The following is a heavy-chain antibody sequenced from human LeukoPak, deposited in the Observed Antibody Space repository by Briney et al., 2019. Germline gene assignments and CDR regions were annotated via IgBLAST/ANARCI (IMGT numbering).Heavy chain of an antibody. V-gene: IGHV4-59*08. CDR3: ARNDPDCSGGSCYSFDY. D-gene: IGHD2-15*01. Sequence: PSETLSLTCTVSGGSISSYYWSWIRQPPGKGLEWIGYIYYSGSTNYNPSLKSRVTISVDTSKNQFSLKLSSVTAADTAVYYCARNDPDCSGGSCYSFDYRGQGTLVTVSS. CDR2: IYYSGST. J-gene: IGHJ4*02. CDR1: GGSISSYY.